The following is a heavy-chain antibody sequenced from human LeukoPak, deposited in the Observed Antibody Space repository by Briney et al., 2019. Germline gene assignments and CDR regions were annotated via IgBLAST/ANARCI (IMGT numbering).Heavy chain of an antibody. CDR3: ASPAVAGTGDFDY. J-gene: IGHJ4*02. CDR2: INTDGSSP. CDR1: GFTFSAYW. V-gene: IGHV3-74*01. Sequence: GGSLRLSCAASGFTFSAYWMHWVRQAPGKGLVWVSRINTDGSSPTYAASVKGRFTISRDNAKNSLYLQMNSLRAEDTAVYYCASPAVAGTGDFDYWGQGTLVTVSS. D-gene: IGHD6-19*01.